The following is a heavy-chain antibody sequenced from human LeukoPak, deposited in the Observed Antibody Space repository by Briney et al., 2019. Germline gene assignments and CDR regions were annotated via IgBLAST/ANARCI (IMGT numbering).Heavy chain of an antibody. J-gene: IGHJ6*02. D-gene: IGHD2-2*02. CDR1: GYTFTGYY. CDR3: TRSTHCSSTSCYTHYYYYGRDV. V-gene: IGHV1-2*02. Sequence: ASVKVSYKPSGYTFTGYYKHWVRPAPGEGREWVGWINPNRGGTNFAQKFQGRFTMTRYTSISTAYMELSRLRSDDTSVYYCTRSTHCSSTSCYTHYYYYGRDVWGQGTTVTVSS. CDR2: INPNRGGT.